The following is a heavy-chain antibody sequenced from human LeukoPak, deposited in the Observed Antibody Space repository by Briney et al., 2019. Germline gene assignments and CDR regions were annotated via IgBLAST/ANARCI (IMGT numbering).Heavy chain of an antibody. CDR3: ARAGSLVTPPPL. V-gene: IGHV4-59*01. Sequence: SETLSLTCTVSGGSISSYYWSWIRQPPGKGLEWIGYIYYSGSTNYNPSLKSRVTISVDTSKNQISLKLTSVTAADTAVYYCARAGSLVTPPPLWGHGTLVTVSS. D-gene: IGHD3-10*01. CDR2: IYYSGST. CDR1: GGSISSYY. J-gene: IGHJ4*01.